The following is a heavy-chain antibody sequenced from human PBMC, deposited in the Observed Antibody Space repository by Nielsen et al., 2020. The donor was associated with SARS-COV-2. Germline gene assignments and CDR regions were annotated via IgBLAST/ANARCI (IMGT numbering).Heavy chain of an antibody. CDR3: ARRLGI. J-gene: IGHJ3*02. Sequence: GSLRLSCTVSGGSISSYYWGWIRQPPGKGLEWIGSIYYSGSTYYNPSLKSRVTISVDTSKNQFSLKLSSVTAADTAVYYCARRLGIWGQGTMVTVSS. CDR1: GGSISSYY. V-gene: IGHV4-39*01. CDR2: IYYSGST.